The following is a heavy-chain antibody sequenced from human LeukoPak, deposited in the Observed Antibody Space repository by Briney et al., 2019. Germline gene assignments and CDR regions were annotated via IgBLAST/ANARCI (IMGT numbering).Heavy chain of an antibody. D-gene: IGHD6-6*01. V-gene: IGHV3-23*01. CDR1: GFTFSSYA. CDR2: ISGSGGST. CDR3: AKDLFQSSIAARCFDY. Sequence: GGSLRLSCAASGFTFSSYAMSWVRQAPGKGLEWVSAISGSGGSTYYADFVKGRFTISRDNSKNTLYLQMNSLRAEDTAVYYCAKDLFQSSIAARCFDYWGQGTLVTVSS. J-gene: IGHJ4*02.